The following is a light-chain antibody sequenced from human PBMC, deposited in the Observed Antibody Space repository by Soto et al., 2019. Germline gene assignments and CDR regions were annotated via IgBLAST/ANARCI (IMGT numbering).Light chain of an antibody. CDR1: QSVSSY. J-gene: IGKJ4*01. Sequence: EIVLTQSPATLSLSPGERATLSCRASQSVSSYLAWYQQKPGQAPRLLIYDASNRATGIPARFSGSGSGTDFTPTISSLEAEDSAVYSCQQRSNCPLTFGGGTQVET. V-gene: IGKV3-11*01. CDR3: QQRSNCPLT. CDR2: DAS.